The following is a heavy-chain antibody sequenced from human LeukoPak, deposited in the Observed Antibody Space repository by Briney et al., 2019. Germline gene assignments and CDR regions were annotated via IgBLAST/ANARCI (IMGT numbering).Heavy chain of an antibody. CDR2: INPNSGGT. Sequence: ASVKVSCKASGYTFTSYAMNWVRQAPGQGLEWMGWINPNSGGTNYAQKFQGRVTMTRDTSISTAYMELSRLRSDDTAVYYCARDRDGYSYGSNWFDPWGQGTLVTVSS. V-gene: IGHV1-2*02. CDR3: ARDRDGYSYGSNWFDP. J-gene: IGHJ5*02. D-gene: IGHD5-18*01. CDR1: GYTFTSYA.